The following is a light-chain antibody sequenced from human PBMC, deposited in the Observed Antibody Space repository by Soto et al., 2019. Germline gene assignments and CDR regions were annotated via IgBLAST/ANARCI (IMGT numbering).Light chain of an antibody. CDR2: KNG. CDR1: TSDVGSNY. Sequence: QSVLTQPPSASGTPGQRVSISCSGGTSDVGSNYVYWYQQLPGTAPKLLIFKNGQRPSGLPDRFSGSKSGTSASLAISGLLSEGDAGYYWATWDVSLSGYWVFGGGTKLTVL. CDR3: ATWDVSLSGYWV. V-gene: IGLV1-47*01. J-gene: IGLJ3*02.